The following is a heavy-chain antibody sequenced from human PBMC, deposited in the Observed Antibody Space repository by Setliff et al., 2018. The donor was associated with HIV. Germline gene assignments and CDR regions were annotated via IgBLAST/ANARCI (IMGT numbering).Heavy chain of an antibody. CDR1: GGSFSGYY. D-gene: IGHD3-10*01. V-gene: IGHV4-34*01. CDR3: ARARGMVRGVISY. CDR2: INHSGST. Sequence: PSETLSLTCAVYGGSFSGYYWSWIRQPPGKGLEWIGEINHSGSTNYNPSLKSRVTISVDTSKNQFSPKLSSVTAADTAVYYCARARGMVRGVISYWGQGTLVTVSS. J-gene: IGHJ4*02.